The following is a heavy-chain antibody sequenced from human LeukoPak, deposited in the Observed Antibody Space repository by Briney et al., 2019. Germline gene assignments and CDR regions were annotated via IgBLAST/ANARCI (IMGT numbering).Heavy chain of an antibody. CDR1: GYTFTSYD. Sequence: ASVKVSCKASGYTFTSYDINWVRQATGQGLEWMGWMNPNSGNTGYAQKFQGRVTITRNTSISTAYMELSSLRSEDTAVYYCARGRVVVVPAAKGGIYYYMDVWGKGTTVTVSS. D-gene: IGHD2-2*01. CDR3: ARGRVVVVPAAKGGIYYYMDV. J-gene: IGHJ6*03. CDR2: MNPNSGNT. V-gene: IGHV1-8*03.